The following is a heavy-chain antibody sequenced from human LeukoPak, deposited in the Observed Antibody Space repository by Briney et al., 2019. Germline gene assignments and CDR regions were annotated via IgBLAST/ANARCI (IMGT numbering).Heavy chain of an antibody. CDR3: AKAPGPRVY. CDR1: GFTFSSYA. CDR2: ISGSGGST. J-gene: IGHJ4*02. Sequence: GGSLRLSCAASGFTFSSYARSWIRQAPGKGLEWVSAISGSGGSTYYADSVKGRFTISSDTSKHTLFLQMYRLRADESAEYYGAKAPGPRVYWGQGTLVSVSS. V-gene: IGHV3-23*01.